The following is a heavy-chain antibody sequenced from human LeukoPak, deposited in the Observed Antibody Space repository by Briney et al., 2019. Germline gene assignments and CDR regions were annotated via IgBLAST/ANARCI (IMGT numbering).Heavy chain of an antibody. CDR2: ISPSGGST. V-gene: IGHV1-46*01. CDR3: ARDPELMADRFGFDP. Sequence: ASVKVSCKASGYTFTSYYMHWVRQAPGQGLEWMGMISPSGGSTSYAQKFQGRVTMTRDTSTSTVYMELSSLRSEDTAVYYCARDPELMADRFGFDPWGQGTLVTVSS. D-gene: IGHD3-10*01. J-gene: IGHJ5*02. CDR1: GYTFTSYY.